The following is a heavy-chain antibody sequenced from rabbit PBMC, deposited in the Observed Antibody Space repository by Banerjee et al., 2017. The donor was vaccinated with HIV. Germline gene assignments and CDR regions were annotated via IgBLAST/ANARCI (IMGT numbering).Heavy chain of an antibody. Sequence: QQQLEESGGGLVKPGGTLTLTCTASGIDFSSYYYMTWVRQAPGKGLEWIGYINTGSGSTDYASWAKGRFTISKTSSTTVTLQMTSLTAADTATYFCARVYPSAGWSFKLWGQGTLVTVS. V-gene: IGHV1S45*01. CDR2: INTGSGST. CDR1: GIDFSSYYY. D-gene: IGHD1-1*01. J-gene: IGHJ4*01. CDR3: ARVYPSAGWSFKL.